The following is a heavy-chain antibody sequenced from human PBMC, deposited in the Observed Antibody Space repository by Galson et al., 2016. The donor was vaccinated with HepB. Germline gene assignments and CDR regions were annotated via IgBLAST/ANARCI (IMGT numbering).Heavy chain of an antibody. V-gene: IGHV3-9*01. Sequence: SLRLSCAASGLSLDNYAMHWVRQAPGKGLEWVSFISWNGGTTGYAASVKGRFTISRDNAKNSLYLQMSGLRAEDTALYFCTKDVGPHYGASDVWGQGTTVTVSS. CDR3: TKDVGPHYGASDV. D-gene: IGHD4-17*01. CDR2: ISWNGGTT. J-gene: IGHJ3*01. CDR1: GLSLDNYA.